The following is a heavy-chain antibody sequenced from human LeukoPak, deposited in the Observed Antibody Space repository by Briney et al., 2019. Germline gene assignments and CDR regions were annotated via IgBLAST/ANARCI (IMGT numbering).Heavy chain of an antibody. CDR2: ISAYNGNT. J-gene: IGHJ6*04. Sequence: ASVKVSCKASGYTFTSYGISWVRQAPGQGLEWMGWISAYNGNTNYAQKLQGRVTMTTDTSTSTAYMELRSLRSDDTAVYYCARVPIHYGSGFYGMDVWGKGTTVTVSS. CDR3: ARVPIHYGSGFYGMDV. CDR1: GYTFTSYG. D-gene: IGHD3-10*01. V-gene: IGHV1-18*04.